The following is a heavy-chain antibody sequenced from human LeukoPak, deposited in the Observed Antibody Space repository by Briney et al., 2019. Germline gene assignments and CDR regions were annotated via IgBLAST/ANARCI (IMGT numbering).Heavy chain of an antibody. V-gene: IGHV3-53*01. CDR2: IYSDNT. Sequence: SGGSLRLSCTVSGFTVSSNSMSWGRQAPGKGLEWVSFIYSDNTHYSDSVKGRVTISRDNSNNTLYLQMNSLRAEDTPVYYCARRAGAYSHPYDYWGQGTLVTVSS. CDR1: GFTVSSNS. CDR3: ARRAGAYSHPYDY. J-gene: IGHJ4*02. D-gene: IGHD4/OR15-4a*01.